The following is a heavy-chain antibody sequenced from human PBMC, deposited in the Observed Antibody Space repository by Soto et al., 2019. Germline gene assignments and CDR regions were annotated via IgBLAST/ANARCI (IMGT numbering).Heavy chain of an antibody. V-gene: IGHV3-74*01. Sequence: PGGSLRLSCAASGFTFSSYWMHWVRQAPGKGLVWVSRINSDGSSTSYADPVKGRFTISRDNAKNTLYLQMNSLRAEDTAVYYCATSAPGVRRWFDPWGQGTLVTVSS. CDR3: ATSAPGVRRWFDP. J-gene: IGHJ5*02. CDR2: INSDGSST. CDR1: GFTFSSYW. D-gene: IGHD2-21*01.